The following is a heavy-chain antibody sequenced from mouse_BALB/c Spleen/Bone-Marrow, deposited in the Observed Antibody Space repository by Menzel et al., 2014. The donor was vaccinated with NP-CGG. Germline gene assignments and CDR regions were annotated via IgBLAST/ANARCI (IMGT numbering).Heavy chain of an antibody. CDR1: GYAFSTYW. J-gene: IGHJ2*01. V-gene: IGHV1-80*01. CDR3: XXXXXGXXDX. CDR2: VSPGDGDT. Sequence: VQLQQSGAELVRPGSSVKISCKASGYAFSTYWMNWVKQRPGQGLEWIGQVSPGDGDTNYNGKFRGKATLTADKSSSTAYKQLSSLTSEDSAVYFCXXXXXGXXDXXSQGTTLTVSS.